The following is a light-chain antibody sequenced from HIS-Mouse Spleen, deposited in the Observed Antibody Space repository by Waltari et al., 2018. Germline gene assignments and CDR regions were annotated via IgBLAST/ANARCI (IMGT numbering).Light chain of an antibody. V-gene: IGKV1-9*01. J-gene: IGKJ4*01. CDR3: QQLNSYPQT. CDR2: AAS. CDR1: QGISSY. Sequence: DIQLTKSPSFLSASVGDRVTITCRASQGISSYLAWYHPKPGKAPNLLIYAASTLQRGVPSRFSGSGSGTEFTLTISSLQPEDFATYYCQQLNSYPQTFGGGTKVEIK.